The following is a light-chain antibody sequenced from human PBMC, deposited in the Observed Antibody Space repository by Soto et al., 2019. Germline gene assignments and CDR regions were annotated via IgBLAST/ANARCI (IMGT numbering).Light chain of an antibody. J-gene: IGKJ3*01. CDR2: GVS. CDR1: QSVGRRY. Sequence: EIVLTQSPGTLSLSPGERATLSCRASQSVGRRYLAWYQQKPGQAPRLLISGVSKRATGIPDRFSGDGSGTDFTLTISRLEPEDFAVYYCQQYDNWPLSFGPGTTVDI. CDR3: QQYDNWPLS. V-gene: IGKV3-20*01.